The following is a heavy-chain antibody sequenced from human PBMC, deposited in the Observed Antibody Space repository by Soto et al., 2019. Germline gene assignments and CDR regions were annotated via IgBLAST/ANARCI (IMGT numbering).Heavy chain of an antibody. CDR1: GGTFSSYA. CDR2: IIPIFGTA. J-gene: IGHJ4*02. D-gene: IGHD3-16*02. V-gene: IGHV1-69*13. CDR3: ARDPPNDYVWGSYRYTGPFDY. Sequence: SVKVSCKASGGTFSSYAISWVRQAPGQGLEWMGGIIPIFGTANYAQKFQGRVTITADESTSTAYMELSSLRSEDTAVYYCARDPPNDYVWGSYRYTGPFDYWGQGTLVTVSS.